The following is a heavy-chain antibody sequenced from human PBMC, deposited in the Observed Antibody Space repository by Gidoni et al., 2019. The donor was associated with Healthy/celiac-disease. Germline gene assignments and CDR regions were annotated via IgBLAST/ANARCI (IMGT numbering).Heavy chain of an antibody. J-gene: IGHJ6*02. CDR3: ARGWYYGSGSYARRPMDV. D-gene: IGHD3-10*01. CDR1: GGSISSGSYY. Sequence: QVQLQESGPGLVKPSQTLSLTCTVSGGSISSGSYYWSWIRQPAGKGLEWIGRIYTSGSTNYNPSLKSRVTISVDTSKNQFSLKLSSVTAADTAVYYCARGWYYGSGSYARRPMDVWGQGTTVTVSS. CDR2: IYTSGST. V-gene: IGHV4-61*02.